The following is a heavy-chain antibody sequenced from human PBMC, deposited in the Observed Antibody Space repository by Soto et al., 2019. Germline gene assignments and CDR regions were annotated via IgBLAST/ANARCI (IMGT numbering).Heavy chain of an antibody. V-gene: IGHV5-51*01. CDR3: ARHEGTYDYSSSSGDY. Sequence: GESLKISCKGSGYSFTSYWIGWVRQMPGKGLEWMGIIYPGDSDTRYSPSFQGQVTISADKSISTAYLQWSSLKASDTAMYYCARHEGTYDYSSSSGDYWGQGTLVTVSS. CDR1: GYSFTSYW. CDR2: IYPGDSDT. D-gene: IGHD6-6*01. J-gene: IGHJ4*02.